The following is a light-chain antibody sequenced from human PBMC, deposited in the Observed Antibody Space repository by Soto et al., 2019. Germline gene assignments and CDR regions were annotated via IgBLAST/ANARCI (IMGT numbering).Light chain of an antibody. V-gene: IGKV3-20*01. CDR2: GAS. CDR1: QSVSSNY. CDR3: QLYGSSPPRYT. J-gene: IGKJ2*01. Sequence: EIVLTQSPGTLSLSPGERATLSCRAGQSVSSNYLAWYQQKPGQAPRLLIYGASSRATGIPDRFSGSGSGTDFTLTISRLEPEDFAVYFCQLYGSSPPRYTFGQGTKVDI.